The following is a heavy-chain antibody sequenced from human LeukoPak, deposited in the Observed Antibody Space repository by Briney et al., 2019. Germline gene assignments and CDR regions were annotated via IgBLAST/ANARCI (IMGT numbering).Heavy chain of an antibody. D-gene: IGHD3-10*01. Sequence: GGSLRLSCSASGFTFSIYTMYWVRQPPGKGLQYVSGISGNGGSIYYADSVKGRFIISRDNSKNTLYLQMSSLRDEDTAVYYCSGGVSWGQGTLVTVSS. CDR1: GFTFSIYT. V-gene: IGHV3-64D*06. CDR3: SGGVS. CDR2: ISGNGGSI. J-gene: IGHJ5*02.